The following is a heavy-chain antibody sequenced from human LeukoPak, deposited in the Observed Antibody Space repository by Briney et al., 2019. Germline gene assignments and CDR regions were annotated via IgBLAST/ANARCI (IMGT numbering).Heavy chain of an antibody. D-gene: IGHD6-19*01. V-gene: IGHV1-8*02. J-gene: IGHJ3*02. CDR3: ARESGQSVAGTRGAFDI. CDR2: MNPNSGNT. Sequence: ASVKVSCKASGGTFSSYAISWVRQATGQGLEWMGWMNPNSGNTGYAQKFQGRVTMTRNTSISTAYMELSSLRSEDTAVYYCARESGQSVAGTRGAFDIWGQGTMVTVSS. CDR1: GGTFSSYA.